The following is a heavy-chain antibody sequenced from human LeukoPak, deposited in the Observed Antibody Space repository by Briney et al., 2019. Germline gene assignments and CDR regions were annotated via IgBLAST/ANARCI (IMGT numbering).Heavy chain of an antibody. D-gene: IGHD3-10*01. V-gene: IGHV3-53*01. CDR1: GFTVSSNY. CDR2: IYSGGST. CDR3: ARELAHYVSGSYYI. J-gene: IGHJ4*02. Sequence: PGRSLRLSCAASGFTVSSNYMSWVRQAPGKGLEWVSVIYSGGSTYYADSVKGRFTISRDNSKNTLYLQMNSLRAEDTAVYYCARELAHYVSGSYYIWGQGTLVTVSS.